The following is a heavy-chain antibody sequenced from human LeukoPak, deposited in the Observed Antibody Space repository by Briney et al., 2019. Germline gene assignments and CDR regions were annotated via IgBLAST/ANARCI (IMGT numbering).Heavy chain of an antibody. V-gene: IGHV4-39*01. CDR3: AKLRCSSTSCYFYYYYYGMDV. CDR1: GGSISSSSYY. J-gene: IGHJ6*02. D-gene: IGHD2-2*01. CDR2: IYYSGST. Sequence: SETLSLTCTVSGGSISSSSYYWGWFRQPPGKGLEWIGSIYYSGSTYYNPSLKSRVTISVDTSKNQFSLKLSSVTAADTAVYYCAKLRCSSTSCYFYYYYYGMDVWGQGTTVTVSS.